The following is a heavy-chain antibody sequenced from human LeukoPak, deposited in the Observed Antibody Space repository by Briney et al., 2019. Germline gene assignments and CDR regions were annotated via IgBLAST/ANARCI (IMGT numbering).Heavy chain of an antibody. D-gene: IGHD6-19*01. J-gene: IGHJ4*02. CDR3: ARDSIEVDGDFDY. CDR1: GFTFSSYW. CDR2: INSDGSNT. V-gene: IGHV3-74*01. Sequence: PGGSLRLSCAASGFTFSSYWMHWVRQAPGKGLVWVSRINSDGSNTIYADSVKGRFTISRDNAKNTLYLQMNSVRAEDTAVYYSARDSIEVDGDFDYWGQGTLVTVSS.